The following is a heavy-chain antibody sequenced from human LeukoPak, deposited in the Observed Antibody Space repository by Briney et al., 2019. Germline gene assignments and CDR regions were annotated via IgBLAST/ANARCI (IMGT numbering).Heavy chain of an antibody. Sequence: GGSLRLSCAASGFTFSSYWMSWVRQAPGKGLEWVANIKQDGSEKYYVDSVKGRFTISRDNAKNSLYLQMDSLRVEDTAVYCARAGTCSSTSCDGGIEYWGQGTLVTVSS. CDR2: IKQDGSEK. CDR3: RAGTCSSTSCDGGIEY. J-gene: IGHJ4*02. CDR1: GFTFSSYW. V-gene: IGHV3-7*04. D-gene: IGHD2-2*01.